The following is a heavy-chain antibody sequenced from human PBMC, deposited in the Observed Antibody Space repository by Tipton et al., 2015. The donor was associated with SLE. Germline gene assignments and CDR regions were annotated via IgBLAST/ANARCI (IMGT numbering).Heavy chain of an antibody. CDR2: IRYDGSNK. Sequence: SLRLSCAASGFTFSSYGMHWVRQAPGKGLEWVAFIRYDGSNKYYADSVKGRFTISRDNSKNTLYLQMNSLRAEDTAVYYCARQEGGVLAPDYYGMDVWGQGTTVTVS. J-gene: IGHJ6*02. V-gene: IGHV3-30*02. CDR1: GFTFSSYG. D-gene: IGHD2-8*02. CDR3: ARQEGGVLAPDYYGMDV.